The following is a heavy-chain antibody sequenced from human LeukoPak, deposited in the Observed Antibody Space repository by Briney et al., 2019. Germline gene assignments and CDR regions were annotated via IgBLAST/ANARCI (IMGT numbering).Heavy chain of an antibody. Sequence: GESLKISCKASGYTFTSYAMHWVRQAPGQRLEWMGWINAGNGNTKYSQKFQGRVTITRDTSASTAYMELSSLRSEDTAVYYCARGYYDFWSGKLDPYNWFDPWGQGTLVTVSS. V-gene: IGHV1-3*01. J-gene: IGHJ5*02. CDR2: INAGNGNT. D-gene: IGHD3-3*01. CDR1: GYTFTSYA. CDR3: ARGYYDFWSGKLDPYNWFDP.